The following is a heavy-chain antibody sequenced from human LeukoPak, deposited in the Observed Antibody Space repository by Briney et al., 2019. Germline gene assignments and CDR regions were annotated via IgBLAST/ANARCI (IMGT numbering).Heavy chain of an antibody. CDR3: ARDWDYGSGSPSQYYYYGMDV. Sequence: GASVKVSCKASGYTFTGYYMHWVRQAPGQGLEWMGWINPNSGGTNYAQKFQGRVTMTRDTSISTAYMELSRLRSDDTAVYYCARDWDYGSGSPSQYYYYGMDVWGQGTTVTVSS. V-gene: IGHV1-2*02. CDR2: INPNSGGT. D-gene: IGHD3-10*01. CDR1: GYTFTGYY. J-gene: IGHJ6*02.